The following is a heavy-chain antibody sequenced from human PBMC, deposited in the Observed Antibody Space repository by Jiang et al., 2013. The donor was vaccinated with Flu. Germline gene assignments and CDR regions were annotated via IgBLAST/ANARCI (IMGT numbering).Heavy chain of an antibody. CDR1: GYTFTGYY. CDR2: INPSGGST. Sequence: KKPGASVKVSCKASGYTFTGYYMHWVRQAPGQGLEWMGIINPSGGSTSYAQKFQGRVTMTRDTSTSTVYMELSSLRSEDTAVYYCARGGFGGSGYYTGHYYYYGMDVWGQGTTVTVSS. J-gene: IGHJ6*02. D-gene: IGHD3-3*01. V-gene: IGHV1-46*01. CDR3: ARGGFGGSGYYTGHYYYYGMDV.